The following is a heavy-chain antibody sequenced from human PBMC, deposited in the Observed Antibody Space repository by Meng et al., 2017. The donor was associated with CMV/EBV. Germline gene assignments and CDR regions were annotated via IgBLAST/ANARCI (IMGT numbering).Heavy chain of an antibody. D-gene: IGHD3-22*01. CDR2: ISSSSSYI. V-gene: IGHV3-21*01. J-gene: IGHJ4*02. CDR3: ARDGGYDSSGNRMGTFDY. Sequence: GESLKISCAASGFTFSSYSMNWVRQAPGKGLEWASSISSSSSYIYYADSVKGRFTISRDNAKNSLYLQMNSLRAEDTAVYYCARDGGYDSSGNRMGTFDYWGQGTLVTVSS. CDR1: GFTFSSYS.